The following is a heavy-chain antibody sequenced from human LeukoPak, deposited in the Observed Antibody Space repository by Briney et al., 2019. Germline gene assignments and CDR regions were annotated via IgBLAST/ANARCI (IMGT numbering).Heavy chain of an antibody. D-gene: IGHD4-17*01. CDR2: ISGGAGTP. V-gene: IGHV3-23*01. CDR1: GFIYSHSA. CDR3: AKRRTTVITMDYFDY. Sequence: GGSLRLSCAASGFIYSHSAMSWVRQAPGKGLEWVSGISGGAGTPYYADSVKGRFTISRDNSKNTLYLQMSSLRAEDTAVYYCAKRRTTVITMDYFDYWGQGTLVTVSS. J-gene: IGHJ4*02.